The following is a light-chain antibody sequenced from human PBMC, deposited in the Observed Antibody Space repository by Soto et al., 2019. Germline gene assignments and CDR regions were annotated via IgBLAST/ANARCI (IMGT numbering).Light chain of an antibody. Sequence: VLGPCSATGACCPSGRTPRPCRASQSVSSYLAWYQQKPDQVPRLLIYDASNRATGIPARFSGSGSGTDFTLTISRVEPEDFAVYYCQQYGSSPITSGQGTRLETK. J-gene: IGKJ5*01. CDR2: DAS. V-gene: IGKV3-20*01. CDR1: QSVSSY. CDR3: QQYGSSPIT.